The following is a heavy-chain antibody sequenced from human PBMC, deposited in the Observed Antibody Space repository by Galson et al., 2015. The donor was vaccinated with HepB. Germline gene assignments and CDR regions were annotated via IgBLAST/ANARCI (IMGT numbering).Heavy chain of an antibody. Sequence: SVKVSCKASGYPFTSYFIHWVRQAPGQGLEWMGITNPVRTITTYEQKFQGRVTMARDTSTSTVYMELSSLTSEDTAVYYCARDPGGLWEGSGYHYGLDVWGQGTTVTVSS. CDR3: ARDPGGLWEGSGYHYGLDV. J-gene: IGHJ6*01. CDR2: TNPVRTIT. D-gene: IGHD3-10*01. CDR1: GYPFTSYF. V-gene: IGHV1-46*01.